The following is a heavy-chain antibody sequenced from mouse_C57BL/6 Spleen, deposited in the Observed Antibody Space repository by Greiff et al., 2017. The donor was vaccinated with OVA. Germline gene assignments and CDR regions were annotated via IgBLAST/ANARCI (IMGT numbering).Heavy chain of an antibody. D-gene: IGHD4-1*01. J-gene: IGHJ3*01. CDR3: FNWDGGAY. CDR1: GYAFSSSW. Sequence: VKLQESGPELVKPGASVKISCKASGYAFSSSWMNWVKQRPGKGLEWIGRIYPGDGDTNYNGKFKGKATLTADKSSSTAYMQLSSLTSEDSAVYFCFNWDGGAYWGQGTLVTVSA. V-gene: IGHV1-82*01. CDR2: IYPGDGDT.